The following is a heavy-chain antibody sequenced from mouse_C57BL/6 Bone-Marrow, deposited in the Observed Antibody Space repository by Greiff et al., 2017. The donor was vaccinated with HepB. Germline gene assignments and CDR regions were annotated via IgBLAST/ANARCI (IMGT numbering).Heavy chain of an antibody. V-gene: IGHV6-3*01. Sequence: EVKLQESGGGLVQPGGSMKLSCVASGFTFSNYWMNWVRQSPEKGLEWVAQIRLKSDNYATHYAESVKGRFTISRDDSKSSVYLQMNNLRAEDTGIYYCTKNYYGSSYYFDYWGQGTTLTVSS. CDR2: IRLKSDNYAT. CDR1: GFTFSNYW. J-gene: IGHJ2*01. D-gene: IGHD1-1*01. CDR3: TKNYYGSSYYFDY.